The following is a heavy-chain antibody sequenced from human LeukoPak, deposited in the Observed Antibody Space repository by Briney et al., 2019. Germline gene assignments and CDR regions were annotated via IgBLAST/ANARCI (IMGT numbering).Heavy chain of an antibody. CDR3: AKKTGATGFHPFDY. CDR1: GFTFGDYV. D-gene: IGHD1-1*01. CDR2: VTGSAGTK. V-gene: IGHV3-23*01. J-gene: IGHJ4*02. Sequence: GGSLRLSCAASGFTFGDYVMTWVRQAPGKGLEWVSGVTGSAGTKYYADSVKGRFTVSRDNSKNTLFLQMNSLRAEDTAVYYCAKKTGATGFHPFDYWGQGTLVTVSS.